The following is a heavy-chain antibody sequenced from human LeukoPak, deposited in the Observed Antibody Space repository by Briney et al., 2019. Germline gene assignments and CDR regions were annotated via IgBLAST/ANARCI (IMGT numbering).Heavy chain of an antibody. CDR1: GFTFSSYA. Sequence: GGSLRLSCAASGFTFSSYAMSLVRQAPGKGLEWVSAISGSGGSTYYADSVKGRFTISRDNSKNTLYLQMNSLRAEDTAVYYCAKLDTAAGHFDYWGQGTLVTVSS. J-gene: IGHJ4*02. D-gene: IGHD6-13*01. CDR3: AKLDTAAGHFDY. V-gene: IGHV3-23*01. CDR2: ISGSGGST.